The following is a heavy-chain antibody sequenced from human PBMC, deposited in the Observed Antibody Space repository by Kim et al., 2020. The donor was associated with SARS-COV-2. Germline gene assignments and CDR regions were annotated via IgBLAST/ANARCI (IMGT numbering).Heavy chain of an antibody. V-gene: IGHV1-24*01. Sequence: ASVKVSCKVSGYTLTELSMHWVRQAPGKGLEWMGGFDPEDGETIYAPKFQGRVTMTEDTSTDTAYMELSSLRSEDTAVYYWATGPAAISSNWFDPWGQGTLVTVSS. CDR2: FDPEDGET. D-gene: IGHD2-2*01. J-gene: IGHJ5*02. CDR1: GYTLTELS. CDR3: ATGPAAISSNWFDP.